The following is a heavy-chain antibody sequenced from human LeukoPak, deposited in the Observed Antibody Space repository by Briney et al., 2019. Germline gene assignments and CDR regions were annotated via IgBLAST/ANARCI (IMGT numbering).Heavy chain of an antibody. CDR3: AKDGVRVTFLSPRDYIWGSYRLGYFDY. CDR1: GFTFSSYA. CDR2: ISGSGGST. Sequence: GGSLRLSCAASGFTFSSYAMSWVRQAPGKGLEWVSAISGSGGSTYYADSVKGRFTISRDNSKNTLYLQMNSLRAEDTAVYYCAKDGVRVTFLSPRDYIWGSYRLGYFDYWGQGNLVTVSS. V-gene: IGHV3-23*01. J-gene: IGHJ4*02. D-gene: IGHD3-16*02.